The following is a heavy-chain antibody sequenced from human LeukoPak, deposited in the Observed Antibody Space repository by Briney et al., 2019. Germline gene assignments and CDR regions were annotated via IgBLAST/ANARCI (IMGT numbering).Heavy chain of an antibody. J-gene: IGHJ6*02. CDR1: GGSFSGYY. CDR3: TPVVSGHYYYGMDV. Sequence: PSETLSLTCAVYGGSFSGYYWSWIRQPPGKGLEWVGRIKSKTDGGTTDYAAPVKGRFTISRDDSKNTLYLQMNSLKTEDTAVYYCTPVVSGHYYYGMDVWGQGTTVTVSS. D-gene: IGHD3-22*01. CDR2: IKSKTDGGTT. V-gene: IGHV3-15*01.